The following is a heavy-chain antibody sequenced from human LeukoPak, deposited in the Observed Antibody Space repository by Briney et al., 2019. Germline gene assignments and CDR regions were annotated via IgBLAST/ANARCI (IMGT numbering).Heavy chain of an antibody. CDR3: AVQEMATTPLLDY. CDR2: INPSGGST. CDR1: GYTFTSYY. J-gene: IGHJ4*02. Sequence: ASVKVSCKASGYTFTSYYMHWARQAPGQGLEWMGIINPSGGSTSYAQKFQGRVTMTRDTSTSTVYMELSSLRSEDTAVYYCAVQEMATTPLLDYWGQGTLVTVSS. V-gene: IGHV1-46*01. D-gene: IGHD5-24*01.